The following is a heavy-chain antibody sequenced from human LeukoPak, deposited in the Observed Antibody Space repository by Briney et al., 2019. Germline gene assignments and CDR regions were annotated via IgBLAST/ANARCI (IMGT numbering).Heavy chain of an antibody. Sequence: GGSLRLSCAASGFTFSSYTMHWVRQAPGKGLEYVSAISSDGGSTYYANSVKGRFTISRDNSKNTLYLQMGSLRAEDMAVYYCARDFTAAVGTYDYWGQGTLVTVSS. D-gene: IGHD6-13*01. J-gene: IGHJ4*02. CDR2: ISSDGGST. CDR1: GFTFSSYT. CDR3: ARDFTAAVGTYDY. V-gene: IGHV3-64*01.